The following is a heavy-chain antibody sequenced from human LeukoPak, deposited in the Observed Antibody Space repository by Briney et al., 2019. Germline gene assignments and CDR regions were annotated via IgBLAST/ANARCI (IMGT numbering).Heavy chain of an antibody. CDR2: ISGSGDST. J-gene: IGHJ4*02. CDR3: AKGQRGLLVYYFDY. CDR1: GFTFTTSA. D-gene: IGHD3-10*01. Sequence: GGSLRLSCAAFGFTFTTSAMSWVRQAPGKGLEWVSGISGSGDSTYYADSVKGRFTISRDNSNNTLNLQMDSLRAEDTAIYYCAKGQRGLLVYYFDYWGQGTLVTVSS. V-gene: IGHV3-23*01.